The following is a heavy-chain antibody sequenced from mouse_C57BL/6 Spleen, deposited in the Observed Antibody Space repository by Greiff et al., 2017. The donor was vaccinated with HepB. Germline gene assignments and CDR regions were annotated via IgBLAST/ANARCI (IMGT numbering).Heavy chain of an antibody. CDR3: ARERAYGSDAMDY. CDR1: GFTFSSYG. J-gene: IGHJ4*01. CDR2: ISSGGSYT. D-gene: IGHD1-1*01. Sequence: EVMLVESGGDLVKPGGSLKLSCAASGFTFSSYGMSWVRQTPDKRLEWVATISSGGSYTYYPDSVKGRFTISRDNAKNTLYLQMSSLKSEDTAKYYCARERAYGSDAMDYWGQGTSVTVSS. V-gene: IGHV5-6*02.